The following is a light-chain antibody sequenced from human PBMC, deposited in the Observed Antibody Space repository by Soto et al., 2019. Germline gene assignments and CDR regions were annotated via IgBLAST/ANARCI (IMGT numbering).Light chain of an antibody. Sequence: QSVLTQPPSVSGAPGQRVTISCTGSGSTIGAGYDVHWYQQLPGTAPRLLIYDNTNRPSGVPDRFSGSKSGTSASLAISGLQAEDEADYYCQSYDISLSVVFGGGTKLTVL. CDR1: GSTIGAGYD. CDR3: QSYDISLSVV. V-gene: IGLV1-40*01. J-gene: IGLJ2*01. CDR2: DNT.